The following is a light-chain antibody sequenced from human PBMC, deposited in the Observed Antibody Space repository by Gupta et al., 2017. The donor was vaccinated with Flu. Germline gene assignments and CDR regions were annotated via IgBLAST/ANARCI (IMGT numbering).Light chain of an antibody. CDR1: QSVSSY. Sequence: EIVLTQSPATLSLSPGERATLSCRASQSVSSYLAWYQQKPGQAPRLLIYDASNRATGIPARFSSGGSGTDFTLTISSLEPEDFAVYYCQQRSNWPPITFGQGTRLEIK. CDR2: DAS. J-gene: IGKJ5*01. CDR3: QQRSNWPPIT. V-gene: IGKV3-11*01.